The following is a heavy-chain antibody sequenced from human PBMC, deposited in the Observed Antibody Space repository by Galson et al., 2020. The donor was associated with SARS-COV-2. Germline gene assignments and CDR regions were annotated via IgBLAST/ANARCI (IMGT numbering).Heavy chain of an antibody. CDR1: GFTFSSYW. D-gene: IGHD3-22*01. CDR3: AKGYDSSGYYNPSYFDS. J-gene: IGHJ4*02. Sequence: GGSLRLSCAASGFTFSSYWMHWVRQAPGKGLVWVSRIYSEGSSTSYADSVKGRFTISGDNAKNTLYLQMNSLRVEDTAVYYCAKGYDSSGYYNPSYFDSWGQGALVTVSS. CDR2: IYSEGSST. V-gene: IGHV3-74*01.